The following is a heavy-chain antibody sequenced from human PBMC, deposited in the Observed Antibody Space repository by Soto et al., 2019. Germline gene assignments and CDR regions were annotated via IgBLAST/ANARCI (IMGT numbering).Heavy chain of an antibody. CDR3: ATGNVDSMLEY. D-gene: IGHD3-3*01. CDR2: MFHSGGA. J-gene: IGHJ4*02. Sequence: QVQLHESGPGLVKPSETLSLTCVVSDGSISTYDWWTWVRQPPGKGLEWIGKMFHSGGADYSPSLKSRVTISADSSKNHFPLRLPAVTAADTAVYYCATGNVDSMLEYWGQGTQVAVSS. CDR1: DGSISTYDW. V-gene: IGHV4-4*02.